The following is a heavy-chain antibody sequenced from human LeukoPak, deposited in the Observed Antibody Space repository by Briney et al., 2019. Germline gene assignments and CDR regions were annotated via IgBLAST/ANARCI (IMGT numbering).Heavy chain of an antibody. CDR1: GYTFTGYY. V-gene: IGHV1-2*02. Sequence: GASVKVSCKASGYTFTGYYMHWVRQAPGQGLEWMGWINPNSGGTNYAQKFQGRVTMTRDTSISTAYMELSRLRSDDTAVYYCARSVDCGVDCYSYLDYWGQGTLVTVSS. J-gene: IGHJ4*02. D-gene: IGHD2-21*02. CDR2: INPNSGGT. CDR3: ARSVDCGVDCYSYLDY.